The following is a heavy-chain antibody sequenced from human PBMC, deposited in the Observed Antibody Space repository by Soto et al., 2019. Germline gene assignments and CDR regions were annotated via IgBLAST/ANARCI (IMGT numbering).Heavy chain of an antibody. CDR3: AKDRRSPPYQWLVRGWFDP. CDR2: ISGDGDTT. CDR1: EFIFNNYA. J-gene: IGHJ5*02. V-gene: IGHV3-23*01. D-gene: IGHD6-19*01. Sequence: EVQLLESGGGLVQPGGSLRLSCAASEFIFNNYAMSWVRQAPGEGLEWVSTISGDGDTTYYADSVKGRFTISRDNSKNTLSLQMNSLRAEDTAVYYCAKDRRSPPYQWLVRGWFDPWGQGTLVTVSS.